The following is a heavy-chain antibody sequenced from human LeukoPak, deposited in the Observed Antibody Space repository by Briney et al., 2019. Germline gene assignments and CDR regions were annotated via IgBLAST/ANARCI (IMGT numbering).Heavy chain of an antibody. D-gene: IGHD6-19*01. CDR1: GDSVSSNSAA. J-gene: IGHJ3*02. Sequence: SQTLSLTCAISGDSVSSNSAAWNWIRQSPSRGLEWLGRTYYRSKWYNDYAVSVKSRITINPDTSKNQFSLQLNSVTPEDTAVYYCARDHPSPYSSGWYTPPGDAFDIWGQGTMVTVSS. CDR3: ARDHPSPYSSGWYTPPGDAFDI. V-gene: IGHV6-1*01. CDR2: TYYRSKWYN.